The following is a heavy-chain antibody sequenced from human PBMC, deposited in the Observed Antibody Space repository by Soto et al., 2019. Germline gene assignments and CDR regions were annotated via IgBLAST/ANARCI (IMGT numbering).Heavy chain of an antibody. Sequence: QLQLQESGPGLVKPSETLSLTCTVSGGSISSSSYYWGWIRQPPGKGLEWIGSIYYSGSTYYNPSLKSRVTISVDTSKNQFSLKLSSVTAADTAVYYCASSGSPIHSSGPHWSDGLSIWGQGTLVIVSS. CDR1: GGSISSSSYY. CDR3: ASSGSPIHSSGPHWSDGLSI. D-gene: IGHD6-19*01. V-gene: IGHV4-39*01. CDR2: IYYSGST. J-gene: IGHJ4*02.